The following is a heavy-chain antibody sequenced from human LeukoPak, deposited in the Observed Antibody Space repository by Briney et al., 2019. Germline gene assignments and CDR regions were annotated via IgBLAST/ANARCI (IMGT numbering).Heavy chain of an antibody. J-gene: IGHJ4*02. CDR2: INWNGGST. Sequence: GPGGSLRLSCAASGFTFDDYGMRWVRHAPGKGLEWVSGINWNGGSTGYADSVKGRFTISRDNAKNSLYLQMNSLRAEDTALYYCAREGVAARRFDYWGQGTLVTVSS. CDR1: GFTFDDYG. V-gene: IGHV3-20*04. D-gene: IGHD6-6*01. CDR3: AREGVAARRFDY.